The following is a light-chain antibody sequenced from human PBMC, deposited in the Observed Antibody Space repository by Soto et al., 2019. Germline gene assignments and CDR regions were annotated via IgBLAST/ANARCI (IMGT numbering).Light chain of an antibody. CDR2: GAS. V-gene: IGKV3-15*01. CDR1: QNVRSS. J-gene: IGKJ1*01. CDR3: QQYNDWPPWT. Sequence: EIVMTQSPVTLSVSPGERATLSCRASQNVRSSLAWYQQKPGQAPRLLIYGASTRATGIPARFSGGGSGTEFTLTISSLQSEDFAVYYCQQYNDWPPWTFGQGTKVEIK.